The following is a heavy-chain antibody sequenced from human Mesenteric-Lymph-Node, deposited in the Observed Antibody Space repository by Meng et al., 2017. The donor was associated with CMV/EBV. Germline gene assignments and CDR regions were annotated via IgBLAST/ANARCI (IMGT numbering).Heavy chain of an antibody. CDR1: GYSITSGYY. J-gene: IGHJ4*02. CDR2: IYRDGGT. D-gene: IGHD1-26*01. CDR3: ARDGSGNDY. Sequence: SETLSLTCRVSGYSITSGYYWGWIRQPPGKGLEWIGSIYRDGGTQYNPSLKSRVAISVDTSKNQFSLKLNSVAAADTAVYYCARDGSGNDYWGQGMLVTVSS. V-gene: IGHV4-38-2*02.